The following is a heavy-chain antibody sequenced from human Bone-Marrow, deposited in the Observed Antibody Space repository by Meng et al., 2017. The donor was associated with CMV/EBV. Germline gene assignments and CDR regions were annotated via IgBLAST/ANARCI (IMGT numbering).Heavy chain of an antibody. J-gene: IGHJ4*02. CDR2: ISSSGSTI. CDR3: ARDVLWFGELVDY. CDR1: GFTFSSYG. V-gene: IGHV3-48*04. Sequence: GGSLRLPCAASGFTFSSYGMHWVRQALGKGLEWVSYISSSGSTIYYADSAKGRFTISRDNAKNSLYLQMNSLRAEDTAVYYCARDVLWFGELVDYWGQGTLVTVSS. D-gene: IGHD3-10*01.